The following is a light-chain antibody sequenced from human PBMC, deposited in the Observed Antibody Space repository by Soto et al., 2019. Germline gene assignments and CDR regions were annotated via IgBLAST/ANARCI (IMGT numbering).Light chain of an antibody. CDR3: QKYNSAPWT. J-gene: IGKJ1*01. CDR1: QGISNN. CDR2: AAS. V-gene: IGKV1-27*01. Sequence: DIQMTQSPSSLSASVGDRVTITCRASQGISNNLAWYQQEPGKVPKLLIYAASTLQSGVPSRFSGSGSGTDFTLTISTLQPEDVAPYYCQKYNSAPWTFGQGTKVEIK.